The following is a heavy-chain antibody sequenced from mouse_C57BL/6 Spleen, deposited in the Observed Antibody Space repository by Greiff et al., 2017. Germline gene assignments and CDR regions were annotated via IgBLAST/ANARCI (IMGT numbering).Heavy chain of an antibody. Sequence: EVMLVESGGGLVQPGGSLKLSCAASGFTFSDYYMYWVRQTPEKRLEWVAYISNGGGRTYYPDTVKGRFTISRDNAKNTLYLQMSRLKSEDTAMYYGARLDYCGSSSFAYWGQGTLVTVSA. D-gene: IGHD1-1*01. CDR1: GFTFSDYY. CDR3: ARLDYCGSSSFAY. J-gene: IGHJ3*01. V-gene: IGHV5-12*01. CDR2: ISNGGGRT.